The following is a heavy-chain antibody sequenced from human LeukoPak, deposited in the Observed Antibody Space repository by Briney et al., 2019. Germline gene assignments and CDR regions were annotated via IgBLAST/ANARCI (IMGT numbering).Heavy chain of an antibody. D-gene: IGHD6-13*01. J-gene: IGHJ5*02. Sequence: GGSLRLSCAASGFTFSDYYMSWIRQAPGKGLEWVSYISSSVSTIYYADSVKGRFTISRDNAKNSLYLQMDSLRAEDTAVYYCAISQAAAGILGYWFDPWGQGTLVTVSS. CDR1: GFTFSDYY. CDR2: ISSSVSTI. V-gene: IGHV3-11*01. CDR3: AISQAAAGILGYWFDP.